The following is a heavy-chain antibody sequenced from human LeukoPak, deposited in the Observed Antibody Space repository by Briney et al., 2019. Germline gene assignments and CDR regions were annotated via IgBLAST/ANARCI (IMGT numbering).Heavy chain of an antibody. V-gene: IGHV1-2*02. J-gene: IGHJ6*02. CDR2: INPNSGGT. CDR3: ARFPLGYCSSTSCYVYGMDV. Sequence: GASVKVSCKASGYTFTGYYMHWVRQAPGQGLEWMGWINPNSGGTNYAEKFQGRVTMTRDTSISTAYMELSRLRSDDTAVYYCARFPLGYCSSTSCYVYGMDVWGQGTTVTLSS. CDR1: GYTFTGYY. D-gene: IGHD2-2*01.